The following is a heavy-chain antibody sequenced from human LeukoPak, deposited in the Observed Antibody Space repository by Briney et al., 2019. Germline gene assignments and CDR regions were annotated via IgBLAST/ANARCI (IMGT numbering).Heavy chain of an antibody. CDR2: IDWDDDK. V-gene: IGHV2-70*04. D-gene: IGHD5-24*01. Sequence: SGPALVKPTQTLTLTCTFSGFSLSTSGMRVSWIRQPPGRALEWLARIDWDDDKFYSTSLRTRLTISKDTSKNQVALTMTNMDPVDTATYYCARTEATYHYMYVWGKGTTVTVSS. CDR3: ARTEATYHYMYV. CDR1: GFSLSTSGMR. J-gene: IGHJ6*03.